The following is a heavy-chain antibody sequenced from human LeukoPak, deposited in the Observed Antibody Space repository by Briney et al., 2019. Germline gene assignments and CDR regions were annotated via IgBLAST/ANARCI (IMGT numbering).Heavy chain of an antibody. J-gene: IGHJ3*02. CDR3: ARLKNKRGGFDI. CDR1: GGSISSGGYS. D-gene: IGHD2-15*01. Sequence: SETLSLTCAVSGGSISSGGYSWSWIRQPPGKGLEWSGYIDHSGSTYYNPAIKSRITITVDRSKNLFSLKLSSVTAEDTAVYYCARLKNKRGGFDIWGQGTMVTVSS. V-gene: IGHV4-30-2*01. CDR2: IDHSGST.